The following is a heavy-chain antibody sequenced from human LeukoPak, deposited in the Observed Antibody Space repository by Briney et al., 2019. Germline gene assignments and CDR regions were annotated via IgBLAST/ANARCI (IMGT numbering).Heavy chain of an antibody. CDR1: GFTFSDYY. D-gene: IGHD3-10*01. CDR3: ARDYGSGSSILDY. Sequence: GGSLRLSCAASGFTFSDYYMNWIRQAPGKGLEWVSYITSSGSTIYYADSVKGRFTISRDNSKNTLYLQMNSLRAEDTAVYYCARDYGSGSSILDYWGQGTLVTVSS. J-gene: IGHJ4*02. CDR2: ITSSGSTI. V-gene: IGHV3-11*01.